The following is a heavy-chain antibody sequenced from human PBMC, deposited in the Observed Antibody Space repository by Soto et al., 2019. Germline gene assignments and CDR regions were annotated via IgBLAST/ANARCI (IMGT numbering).Heavy chain of an antibody. Sequence: EVQLVESGGGLVQPGGSLRLSCAASGFTFSSYSMNWVRQAPGKGLEWVSYISSSSSTIYYADSVKGRFTISRDNAKNSLYLQMNSLRDEDTAVYYCARDDIVVVPAATPYYYYGMDVWGKGTTVTVSS. V-gene: IGHV3-48*02. J-gene: IGHJ6*04. CDR2: ISSSSSTI. CDR3: ARDDIVVVPAATPYYYYGMDV. D-gene: IGHD2-2*01. CDR1: GFTFSSYS.